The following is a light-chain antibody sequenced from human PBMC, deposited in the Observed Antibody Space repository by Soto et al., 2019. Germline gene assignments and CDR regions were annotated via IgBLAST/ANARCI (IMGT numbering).Light chain of an antibody. Sequence: DIVMTQSPDSLAVSLGERATINCKSSQSVLYNYDNKNYLAWYRQKPGQPPKLLVYWASTRESGVPDRVSGSGSGTDFTLTISSLQAEDVAVYYCQQYYSAPFTFGPGTKVDI. CDR1: QSVLYNYDNKNY. J-gene: IGKJ3*01. CDR2: WAS. V-gene: IGKV4-1*01. CDR3: QQYYSAPFT.